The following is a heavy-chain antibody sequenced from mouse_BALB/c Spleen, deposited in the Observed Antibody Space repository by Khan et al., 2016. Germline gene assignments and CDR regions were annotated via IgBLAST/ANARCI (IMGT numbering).Heavy chain of an antibody. V-gene: IGHV2-6-5*01. CDR1: GFSLTDYG. CDR2: IWGGGST. Sequence: VELVEAGPGLVAPSQSLSITCTVSGFSLTDYGVSWIRQPPGKGLEWLGVIWGGGSTYYNSALKSRLSISKDNSKSQVFLKMNSLQTDDTAMYYCAKGVWSYYYAIDYWGRGTSVTVSS. D-gene: IGHD2-10*02. J-gene: IGHJ4*01. CDR3: AKGVWSYYYAIDY.